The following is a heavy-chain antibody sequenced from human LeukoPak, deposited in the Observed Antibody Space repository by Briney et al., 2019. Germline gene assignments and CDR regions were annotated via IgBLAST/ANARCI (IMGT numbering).Heavy chain of an antibody. V-gene: IGHV3-7*01. CDR1: RYTFSSCW. CDR2: IKQDGTEK. J-gene: IGHJ4*02. Sequence: GGSLRLSCAASRYTFSSCWMNWVRQAPGKGLEWVANIKQDGTEKYFVDSVKGRFTISRDNAKNSLYLQMNSLRAEDTAVYYCARGHSSGWRISTRPLHYWGQGTLVTVSS. CDR3: ARGHSSGWRISTRPLHY. D-gene: IGHD6-19*01.